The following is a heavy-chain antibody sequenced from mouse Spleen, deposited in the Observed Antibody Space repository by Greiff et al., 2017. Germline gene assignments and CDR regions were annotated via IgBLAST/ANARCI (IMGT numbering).Heavy chain of an antibody. J-gene: IGHJ2*01. CDR2: ISYDGSN. CDR1: GYSITSGYY. V-gene: IGHV3-6*02. Sequence: EVQVVESGPGLVKPSQSLSLTCSVTGYSITSGYYWNWIRQFPGNKLEWMGYISYDGSNNYNPSLKNRISITRDTSKNQFFLKLNSVTTEDTATYYCAREGVITTRFFDYWGQGTTLTVSS. CDR3: AREGVITTRFFDY. D-gene: IGHD1-1*01.